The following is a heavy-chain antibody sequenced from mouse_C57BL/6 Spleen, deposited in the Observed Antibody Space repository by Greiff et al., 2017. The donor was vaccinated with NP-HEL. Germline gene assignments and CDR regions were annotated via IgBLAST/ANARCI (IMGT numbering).Heavy chain of an antibody. CDR3: APDYYGSSYGRVWFAY. D-gene: IGHD1-1*01. J-gene: IGHJ3*01. CDR1: GYTFTSYW. V-gene: IGHV1-64*01. CDR2: IHPNSGST. Sequence: QVQLKQPGAELVKPGASVKLSCKASGYTFTSYWMHWVKQRPGQGLEWIGMIHPNSGSTNYNEKFKSKATLTVDKSSSTAYMQLSSLTSEDSAVYYCAPDYYGSSYGRVWFAYWGQGTLVTVSA.